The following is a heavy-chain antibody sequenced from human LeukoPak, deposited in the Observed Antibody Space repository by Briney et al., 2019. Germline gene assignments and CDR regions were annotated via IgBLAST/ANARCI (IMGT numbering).Heavy chain of an antibody. D-gene: IGHD4-17*01. CDR1: GFTFSSYA. CDR2: IRGNGGST. CDR3: AKAPTVTTLVIDS. Sequence: GGSLRLSCAASGFTFSSYAMNWVRQAPGKGREWLSAIRGNGGSTYYADSVKGRFTISRDNSKNTLYLQMNSQRGEDTGVYYCAKAPTVTTLVIDSWGQGTLVTVSS. V-gene: IGHV3-23*01. J-gene: IGHJ4*02.